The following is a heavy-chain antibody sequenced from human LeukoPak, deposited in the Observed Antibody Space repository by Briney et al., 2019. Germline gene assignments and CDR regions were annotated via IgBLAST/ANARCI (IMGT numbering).Heavy chain of an antibody. D-gene: IGHD3-10*01. CDR2: IDHRGST. Sequence: TETLSLTCAVYGGSLSGYYWSWIRQTTVKGLEWIGEIDHRGSTNYNPSLKSRVTMSVGKSKHQISLKLSSLTAADMAVYYCAREPASWRGAFDIWGQGTIVTVS. J-gene: IGHJ3*02. CDR3: AREPASWRGAFDI. V-gene: IGHV4-34*01. CDR1: GGSLSGYY.